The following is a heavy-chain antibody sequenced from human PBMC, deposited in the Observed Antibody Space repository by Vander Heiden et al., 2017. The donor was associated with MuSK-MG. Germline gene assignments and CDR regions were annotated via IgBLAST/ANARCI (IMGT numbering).Heavy chain of an antibody. Sequence: EVQLVESGGGLVQPGGSLRLSCAASGFTFSSYSMTWVRQAPGKGLEWVLVISGIGCTTYYADSVKGRFTISRDNSKNTLYLQMNSLRAEDTAVYYCAKRPAVDSGWFDPWGQGTLVTVAS. V-gene: IGHV3-23*04. D-gene: IGHD2-2*01. CDR1: GFTFSSYS. CDR3: AKRPAVDSGWFDP. CDR2: ISGIGCTT. J-gene: IGHJ5*02.